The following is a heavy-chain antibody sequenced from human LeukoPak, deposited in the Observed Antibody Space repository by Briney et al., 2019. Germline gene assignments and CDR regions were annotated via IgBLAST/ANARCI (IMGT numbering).Heavy chain of an antibody. V-gene: IGHV4-31*03. CDR3: ARDRSTVTTDNWYFDL. J-gene: IGHJ2*01. Sequence: SETLSLTRTVSGGSISSGGYYWSWIRQHPGKGLEWIGYIYYSGSTYYNPSLKSRVTISVDTSKNQFSLKLSSVTAADTAVYYCARDRSTVTTDNWYFDLWGRGTLVTVSS. CDR2: IYYSGST. CDR1: GGSISSGGYY. D-gene: IGHD4-17*01.